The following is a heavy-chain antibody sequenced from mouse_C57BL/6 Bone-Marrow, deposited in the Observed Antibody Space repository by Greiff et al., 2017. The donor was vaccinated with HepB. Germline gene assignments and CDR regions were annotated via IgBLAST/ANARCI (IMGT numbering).Heavy chain of an antibody. J-gene: IGHJ2*01. CDR2: IDPEDGDT. Sequence: DVKLQESGAELVRPGASVKLSCTASGFNIKDYYMHWVKQRPEQGLEWIGRIDPEDGDTEYAPKFLGKATMTADTSSNTAYLQLSSLTSEDTAVYYCTTLIYYYGSSYPFDYWGQGTTLTVSS. CDR1: GFNIKDYY. CDR3: TTLIYYYGSSYPFDY. V-gene: IGHV14-1*01. D-gene: IGHD1-1*01.